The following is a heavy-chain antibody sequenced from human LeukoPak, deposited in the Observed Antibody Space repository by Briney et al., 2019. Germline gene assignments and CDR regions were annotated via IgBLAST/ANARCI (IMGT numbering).Heavy chain of an antibody. V-gene: IGHV3-20*01. D-gene: IGHD2-2*01. CDR2: INWNGGST. CDR1: GFTFSSYW. Sequence: GGSLRLSCAASGFTFSSYWMHWVRQAPGKGLEWVSDINWNGGSTGYADSVKGRFTISRDNAKNSLYLQMNSLRVEDTALYHCARSYCSSSSCYVTNDAFDIWGQGTMVTVSS. J-gene: IGHJ3*02. CDR3: ARSYCSSSSCYVTNDAFDI.